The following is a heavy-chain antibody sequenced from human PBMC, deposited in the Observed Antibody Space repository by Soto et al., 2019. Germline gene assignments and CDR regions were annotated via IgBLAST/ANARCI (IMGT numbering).Heavy chain of an antibody. D-gene: IGHD3-10*01. Sequence: QLQLQESGPGLVKPSETLSLTCTVSGGSISRNSYYWGWIRQPPGKGLEWIGSIYYSGSTYYNVSHXRXVXIXLDTSKSQFSLKLSSVTAADTAVYYCATLWFGESGYWGQGTLVTVSS. CDR3: ATLWFGESGY. CDR1: GGSISRNSYY. V-gene: IGHV4-39*01. CDR2: IYYSGST. J-gene: IGHJ4*02.